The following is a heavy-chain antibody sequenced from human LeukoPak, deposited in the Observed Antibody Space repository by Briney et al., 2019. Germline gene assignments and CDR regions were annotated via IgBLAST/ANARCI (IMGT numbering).Heavy chain of an antibody. V-gene: IGHV3-7*01. CDR3: ARDYTGGWNDY. Sequence: GGSLRLSCAAAGFTFSRYWMSWVRQATGKGLECVAKIKEDGSEKHFVDSVKGRFTISRDNAKNSLYLQMNSLRAEDTAVYYCARDYTGGWNDYWGQGTLVTVSS. CDR2: IKEDGSEK. CDR1: GFTFSRYW. J-gene: IGHJ4*02. D-gene: IGHD7-27*01.